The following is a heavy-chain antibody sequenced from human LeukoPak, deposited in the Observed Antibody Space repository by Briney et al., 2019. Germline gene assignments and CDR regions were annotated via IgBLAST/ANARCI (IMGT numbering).Heavy chain of an antibody. CDR2: ISGSGGST. CDR1: GFTFSSFA. CDR3: AKDQSYGMDV. J-gene: IGHJ6*02. V-gene: IGHV3-23*01. Sequence: PGGSLTLSCAGSGFTFSSFAMTWVRQAPGKGREWVSTISGSGGSTYYADSVKGRFTISRDNSKNTLYLQMKSLRAEDTAVYYCAKDQSYGMDVWGQGTTVTVSS.